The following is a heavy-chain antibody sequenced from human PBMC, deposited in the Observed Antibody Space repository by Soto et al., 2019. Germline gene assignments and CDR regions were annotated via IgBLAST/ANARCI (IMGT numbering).Heavy chain of an antibody. J-gene: IGHJ6*02. CDR3: ARARDYDILTGHPPYYYYGMDV. V-gene: IGHV1-69*01. CDR2: IIPIFGTA. D-gene: IGHD3-9*01. CDR1: GGTFSSYA. Sequence: SSLKLSCKGSGGTFSSYAISWLRQAPGQGLEWMGGIIPIFGTANYAQKFQGRVTITADESTSTAYMELSSLRSEDTAVYYCARARDYDILTGHPPYYYYGMDVWGQGTTVT.